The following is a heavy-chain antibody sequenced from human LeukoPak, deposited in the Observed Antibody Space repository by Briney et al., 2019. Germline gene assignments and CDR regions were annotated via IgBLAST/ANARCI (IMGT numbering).Heavy chain of an antibody. D-gene: IGHD3-10*02. CDR3: AELGITMIGGV. Sequence: GGSLRLSCAASGFTFSSYAMSWVRQAPGKGLEWVSAFSATGGNTHYADSVKGRFTISRDNAKNSLYLQMNSLRAEDTAVYYCAELGITMIGGVWGKGTTVTISS. CDR1: GFTFSSYA. V-gene: IGHV3-23*01. J-gene: IGHJ6*04. CDR2: FSATGGNT.